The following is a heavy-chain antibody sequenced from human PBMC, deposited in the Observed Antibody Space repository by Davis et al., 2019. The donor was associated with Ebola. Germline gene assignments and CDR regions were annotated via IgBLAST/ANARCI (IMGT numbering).Heavy chain of an antibody. Sequence: PSETLSLTCTVSGGSISSYYWSWIRQPPGKGLEWIGYIYYSGSTNYNPSLKSRVTISVDTSKNQFSLKLSSVTAADTAVYYCARVFSYYGSGPYWWFDLWGRGTLVTVSS. V-gene: IGHV4-59*01. CDR1: GGSISSYY. CDR2: IYYSGST. CDR3: ARVFSYYGSGPYWWFDL. D-gene: IGHD3-10*01. J-gene: IGHJ2*01.